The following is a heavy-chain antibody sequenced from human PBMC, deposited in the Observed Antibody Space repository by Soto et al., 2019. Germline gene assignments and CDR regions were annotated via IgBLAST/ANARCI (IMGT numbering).Heavy chain of an antibody. V-gene: IGHV3-11*01. CDR1: GFTFSDYY. CDR2: ITSSGILI. D-gene: IGHD6-6*01. CDR3: ARGQDEYSSSSVGF. Sequence: QVQLVESGGGLVKPGGSLRLSCAASGFTFSDYYMGWIRQAPGKGLEWVSYITSSGILIKYADSVEGRFTISRDNAKNSLYLQMYSLRAEDTAVYYWARGQDEYSSSSVGFWGQGTLVTVSS. J-gene: IGHJ4*02.